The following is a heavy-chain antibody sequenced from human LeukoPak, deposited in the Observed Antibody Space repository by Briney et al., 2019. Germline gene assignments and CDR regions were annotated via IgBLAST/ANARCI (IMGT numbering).Heavy chain of an antibody. D-gene: IGHD4-17*01. V-gene: IGHV3-74*01. CDR1: GFTFSSYW. CDR3: ARDLSDYGDAYYYGMDV. CDR2: INSDGSST. J-gene: IGHJ6*02. Sequence: GGSLRLSCAASGFTFSSYWMHWGRQAPAKGLVWVSRINSDGSSTSYADSVKGRFTISRDNAKSTLYLQMNSLRAEDTAVYYCARDLSDYGDAYYYGMDVWGQGTTVTVSS.